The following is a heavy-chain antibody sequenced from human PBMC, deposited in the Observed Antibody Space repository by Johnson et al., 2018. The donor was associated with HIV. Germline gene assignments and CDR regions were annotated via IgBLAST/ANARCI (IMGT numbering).Heavy chain of an antibody. D-gene: IGHD3-22*01. J-gene: IGHJ3*01. CDR3: ATHQPEDYYYNKYAFDV. V-gene: IGHV3-23*01. CDR2: IGGSGVNT. Sequence: VLLLESGGDLVQPGGSLRLSCAGSGFTFRRYGMSWVRQAPGKGPEWVSTIGGSGVNTYYADSVKGRFTISRDNSKNTLYLQMNSLRAEDTALYYCATHQPEDYYYNKYAFDVWGQGTMVTVSS. CDR1: GFTFRRYG.